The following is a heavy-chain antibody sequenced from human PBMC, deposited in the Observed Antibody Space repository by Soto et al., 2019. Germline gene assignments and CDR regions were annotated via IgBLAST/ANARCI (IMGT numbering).Heavy chain of an antibody. D-gene: IGHD3-10*01. Sequence: SAVKVSCKPSVYTFTSYEIKWGRQATGQGLEWMGWMNPNSGNTGYAQKFQGRVTMTRNTSISTAYMELSSLRSEDTAVYYCARTPVGGAFGQFLYYRRQGPLV. CDR1: VYTFTSYE. J-gene: IGHJ4*02. CDR3: ARTPVGGAFGQFLYY. CDR2: MNPNSGNT. V-gene: IGHV1-8*01.